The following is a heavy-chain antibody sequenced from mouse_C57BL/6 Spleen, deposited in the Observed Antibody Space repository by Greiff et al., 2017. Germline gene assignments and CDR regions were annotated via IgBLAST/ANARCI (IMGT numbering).Heavy chain of an antibody. Sequence: QVQLQQPGAELVKPGASVKLSCKASGYTFTSYWMQWVKQRPGQGLEWIGEIDPSDSYTNYNQKFKGKATLTVDTSSSTAYMQLSSLTSEDSAVYYCAICRPFDYWGQGTTLTVSS. V-gene: IGHV1-50*01. D-gene: IGHD6-5*01. CDR3: AICRPFDY. J-gene: IGHJ2*01. CDR2: IDPSDSYT. CDR1: GYTFTSYW.